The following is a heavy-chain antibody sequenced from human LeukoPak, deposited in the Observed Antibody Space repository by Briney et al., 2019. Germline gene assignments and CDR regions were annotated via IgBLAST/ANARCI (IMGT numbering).Heavy chain of an antibody. Sequence: SETLSLTCAVYGGSFSGYYWSWIRQPPGKGLEWIGEINHSGSTNYNPSLKSRVTISVDTSKNQFSLKLSSVTAADTAVYYCAKCRDYYYYYMDVWGKGTTVTVSS. CDR1: GGSFSGYY. D-gene: IGHD2-15*01. J-gene: IGHJ6*03. CDR2: INHSGST. CDR3: AKCRDYYYYYMDV. V-gene: IGHV4-34*01.